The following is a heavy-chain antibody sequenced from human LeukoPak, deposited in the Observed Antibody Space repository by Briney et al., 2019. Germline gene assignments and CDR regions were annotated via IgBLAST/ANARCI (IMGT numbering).Heavy chain of an antibody. Sequence: ASVKVSCKASGYTFTSYGISWVRQAPGQGLEWMGWISAYNGNTNYAQKLQGRVTMTTDTSTSTAYMELRSLRSDDTAVYYCARDPSVTQYYYYYYYMDVWGKGTTVTVSS. CDR1: GYTFTSYG. CDR2: ISAYNGNT. J-gene: IGHJ6*03. CDR3: ARDPSVTQYYYYYYYMDV. V-gene: IGHV1-18*01. D-gene: IGHD5-18*01.